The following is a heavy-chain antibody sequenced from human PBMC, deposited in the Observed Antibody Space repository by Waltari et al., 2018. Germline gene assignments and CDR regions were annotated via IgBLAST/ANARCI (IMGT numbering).Heavy chain of an antibody. Sequence: EVQVVESGGGLVQPGGSLSLSCAVPGFTLRRTWMRWVRQVPGKGLVWVTRINSDGTTTTYADSVKGRFTISRDSAKNTVYLQMNRLRAEDTAVYYCVRGRSTPAGYDMDVWGQGTTVTVSS. CDR1: GFTLRRTW. D-gene: IGHD6-25*01. V-gene: IGHV3-74*01. CDR3: VRGRSTPAGYDMDV. CDR2: INSDGTTT. J-gene: IGHJ6*02.